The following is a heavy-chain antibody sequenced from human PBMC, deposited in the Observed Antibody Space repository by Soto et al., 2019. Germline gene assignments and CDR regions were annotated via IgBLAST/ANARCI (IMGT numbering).Heavy chain of an antibody. CDR2: IIPIFGTA. Sequence: GXSVKVSCKTSVGTFSSYAISWVRQAPGQGLEWMGGIIPIFGTANYAQKFQGRVTITADKSTSTAYMELSSLRSEDTAVYYCASGLYDSSGFIRDAFDIWGQGTMVTVSS. V-gene: IGHV1-69*06. D-gene: IGHD3-22*01. CDR1: VGTFSSYA. CDR3: ASGLYDSSGFIRDAFDI. J-gene: IGHJ3*02.